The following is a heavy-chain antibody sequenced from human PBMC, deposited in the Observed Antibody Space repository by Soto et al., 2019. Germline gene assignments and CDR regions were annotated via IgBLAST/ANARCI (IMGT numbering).Heavy chain of an antibody. CDR1: GGTFSSYA. CDR2: IIPIFGTA. V-gene: IGHV1-69*01. Sequence: QVQLVQSGAEVKKPGSSVKVSCKASGGTFSSYAISWVRQAPGQGLEWMGGIIPIFGTANYAQKFQGRVTITADESTSIAYMELSSLRSEDTAVYYCARDGPGYCSSTSCYTLYNWFDPWGQGTLVTVSS. D-gene: IGHD2-2*02. CDR3: ARDGPGYCSSTSCYTLYNWFDP. J-gene: IGHJ5*02.